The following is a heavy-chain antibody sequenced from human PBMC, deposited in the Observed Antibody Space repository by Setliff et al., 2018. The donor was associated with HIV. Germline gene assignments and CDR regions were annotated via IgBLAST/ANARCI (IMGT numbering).Heavy chain of an antibody. CDR3: ARSNYYDSSGYLITLFDY. J-gene: IGHJ4*02. V-gene: IGHV4-38-2*01. CDR2: IYHSGST. D-gene: IGHD3-22*01. CDR1: GYSISSGYY. Sequence: PSETLSLTCAISGYSISSGYYWGWIRQPPGKGLEWIGSIYHSGSTYYSPSLKSRVTISVDTSKNQFSLKLSSVTAADTAVYYCARSNYYDSSGYLITLFDYWGQGTLVTVSS.